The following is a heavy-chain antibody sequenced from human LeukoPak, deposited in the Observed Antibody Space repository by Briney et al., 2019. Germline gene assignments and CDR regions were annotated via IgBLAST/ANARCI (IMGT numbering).Heavy chain of an antibody. J-gene: IGHJ4*02. CDR3: TTETPSPSIYDYTWGTYRFDLHFEN. CDR1: GFTVNNNY. D-gene: IGHD3-16*02. V-gene: IGHV3-15*01. CDR2: IKSKSDGGTT. Sequence: GGSLRLSCAASGFTVNNNYMTWVRQAPGKGLEWVGRIKSKSDGGTTNYAALAKGRFTISRDDAKKTVSLQMHSLKTEDTAVYYCTTETPSPSIYDYTWGTYRFDLHFENWGQGTLVTVAS.